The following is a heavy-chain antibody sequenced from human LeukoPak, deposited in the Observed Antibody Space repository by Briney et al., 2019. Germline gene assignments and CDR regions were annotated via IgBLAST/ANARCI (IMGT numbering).Heavy chain of an antibody. CDR2: ISSNGGNT. CDR3: VKDRVVRLYDAFDI. D-gene: IGHD3-10*01. V-gene: IGHV3-64D*09. J-gene: IGHJ3*02. Sequence: DPGGSLRLSCSASGFTFSSYAMYWVRQAPGKGLEYVSAISSNGGNTYYADSVKGRFTISRDNSKNTLYLQMSSLRPEDTAVYYCVKDRVVRLYDAFDIWGQGTMVTVSS. CDR1: GFTFSSYA.